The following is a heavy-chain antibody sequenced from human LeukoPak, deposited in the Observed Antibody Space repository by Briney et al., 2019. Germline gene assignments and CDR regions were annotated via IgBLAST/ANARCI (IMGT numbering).Heavy chain of an antibody. J-gene: IGHJ6*02. V-gene: IGHV1-18*01. Sequence: ASVKVSCKASGYIFTSYGISWVRQAPGQGLEWMGWISAYNGNTNYAQKLQGRVTMTTDTSTSTAYMELRSLRSDDTAVYYCARSQYYDILTGRSDYYGMDVWGQGTTVTVSS. CDR1: GYIFTSYG. D-gene: IGHD3-9*01. CDR3: ARSQYYDILTGRSDYYGMDV. CDR2: ISAYNGNT.